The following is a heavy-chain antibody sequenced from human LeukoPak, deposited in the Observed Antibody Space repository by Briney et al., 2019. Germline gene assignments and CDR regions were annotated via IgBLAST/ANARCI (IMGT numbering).Heavy chain of an antibody. Sequence: SETLSLTCTVSGGSISSSYWTWIRQPPGKGLEWIGSIYYSGSTYYNPSLKSRVTISVDTSKNQFSLKLSSVTAADTAVYYCATPGDTAMVNAFDIWGQGTMVTVSS. V-gene: IGHV4-59*12. CDR2: IYYSGST. J-gene: IGHJ3*02. CDR1: GGSISSSY. CDR3: ATPGDTAMVNAFDI. D-gene: IGHD5-18*01.